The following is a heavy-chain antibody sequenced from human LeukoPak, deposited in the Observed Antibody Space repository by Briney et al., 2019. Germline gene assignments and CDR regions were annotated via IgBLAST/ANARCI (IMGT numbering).Heavy chain of an antibody. CDR1: GFTFSNYA. V-gene: IGHV3-48*03. J-gene: IGHJ4*02. CDR3: ARERYYYDSSGPHFDY. Sequence: GASLRVSCAASGFTFSNYAMSWVRQAPGKGLELVSYISSSGSTIYYADSVKGRFTISRDNAKNSLYLQMNSLRAEDTAVYYCARERYYYDSSGPHFDYWGQGTLVT. CDR2: ISSSGSTI. D-gene: IGHD3-22*01.